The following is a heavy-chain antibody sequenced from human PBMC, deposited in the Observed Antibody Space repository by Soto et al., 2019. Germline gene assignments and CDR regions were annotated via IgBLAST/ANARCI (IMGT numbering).Heavy chain of an antibody. CDR1: GYTFTSYG. CDR3: ARDWMTTVTNWFDP. CDR2: ISAYNGNT. V-gene: IGHV1-18*01. Sequence: GASVKVSCKASGYTFTSYGISWVRQAPGQGLEWMGWISAYNGNTNYAQKLQGRVTMTTDTSTSTAYMELRSLRSDDTAVYYCARDWMTTVTNWFDPWGQGTLVTVSS. D-gene: IGHD4-17*01. J-gene: IGHJ5*02.